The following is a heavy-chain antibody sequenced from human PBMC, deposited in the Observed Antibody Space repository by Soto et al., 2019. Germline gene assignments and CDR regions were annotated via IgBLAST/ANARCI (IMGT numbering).Heavy chain of an antibody. J-gene: IGHJ5*02. CDR2: IYPGDSDT. CDR1: GYAFSSYW. D-gene: IGHD2-8*02. Sequence: GESLKISCQGSGYAFSSYWIAWVRQMPGKGLEWMGIIYPGDSDTRYSPSFQGQVTISVDKSITTAYLQWSSLKASDTAMYYWARGYCTATLCEPWFDPWGQGNLVTGS. CDR3: ARGYCTATLCEPWFDP. V-gene: IGHV5-51*01.